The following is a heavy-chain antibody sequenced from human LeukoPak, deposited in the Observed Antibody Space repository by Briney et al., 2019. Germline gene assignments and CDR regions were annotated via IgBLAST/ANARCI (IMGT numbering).Heavy chain of an antibody. D-gene: IGHD3-9*01. CDR3: AKDPLRYFDWSQNDY. J-gene: IGHJ4*02. CDR1: GFTFSSYA. CDR2: ISGSGGST. Sequence: GGSLRLSCAASGFTFSSYAMSRVRQAPGKGLEWVSAISGSGGSTYYADSVKGRFTISRDNSKNTLYLQMNSLRAEDTAVYYCAKDPLRYFDWSQNDYWGQGTLVTVSS. V-gene: IGHV3-23*01.